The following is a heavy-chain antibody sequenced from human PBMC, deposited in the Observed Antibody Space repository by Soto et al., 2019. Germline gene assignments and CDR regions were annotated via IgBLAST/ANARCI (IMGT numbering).Heavy chain of an antibody. J-gene: IGHJ4*02. CDR3: ARFGDYGRY. CDR2: IKRDGSEK. CDR1: GFTFSNYW. D-gene: IGHD4-17*01. V-gene: IGHV3-7*01. Sequence: EVQLVESGGGLVQPGGSLRLSCAVSGFTFSNYWMSWVRQAPGKGLEWVANIKRDGSEKNYVESVKGRFTISRDDAKNSLYLQMNSLRVEDTAVYYCARFGDYGRYWGQGTLVTVSS.